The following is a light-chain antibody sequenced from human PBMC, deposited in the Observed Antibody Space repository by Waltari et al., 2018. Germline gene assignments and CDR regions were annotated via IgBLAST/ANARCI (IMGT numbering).Light chain of an antibody. CDR2: GAS. CDR1: QSVSSSY. CDR3: QQYGSSTYT. Sequence: EIVLTPSTGTLSLSPGERATLSCRASQSVSSSYLAWYQQKPGQAPRLLIYGASSRATGIPDRFSGSGSGTDFTLTISRLEPEDFAVYYCQQYGSSTYTFGQGTKLEIK. J-gene: IGKJ2*01. V-gene: IGKV3-20*01.